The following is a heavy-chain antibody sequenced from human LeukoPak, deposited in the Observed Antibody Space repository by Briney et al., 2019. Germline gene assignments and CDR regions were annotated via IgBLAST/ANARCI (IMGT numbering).Heavy chain of an antibody. J-gene: IGHJ5*02. CDR3: ARRPGTYYDFWSGYGNWFDP. CDR2: IYYSGSI. D-gene: IGHD3-3*01. CDR1: AGSTSSSSYY. V-gene: IGHV4-39*01. Sequence: SETLSLTCTVSAGSTSSSSYYWGWIRQPPVKGLDWFGRIYYSGSIYYNPSLKSRVNISVGTFKIRFSLKLSSVTAADTAVYYCARRPGTYYDFWSGYGNWFDPWGQGTLVTVSS.